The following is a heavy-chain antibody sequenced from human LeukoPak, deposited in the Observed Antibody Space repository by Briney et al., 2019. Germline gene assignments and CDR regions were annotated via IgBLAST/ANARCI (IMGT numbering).Heavy chain of an antibody. Sequence: PGGSLRLSCAASGFTFSSYGMHWVCQAPGKGLEWVAFIRYDGSNKYYADSVKGRFTISRDNSKNTLYLQMNSLRLEDTAMYYCAKSLSPSWALQGVDSWGQGTLVPVSS. CDR1: GFTFSSYG. J-gene: IGHJ4*02. V-gene: IGHV3-30*02. CDR3: AKSLSPSWALQGVDS. CDR2: IRYDGSNK. D-gene: IGHD2-2*01.